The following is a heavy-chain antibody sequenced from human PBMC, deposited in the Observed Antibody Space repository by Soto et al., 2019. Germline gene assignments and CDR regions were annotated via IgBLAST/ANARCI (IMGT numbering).Heavy chain of an antibody. CDR3: ARDRDYGDYAGDF. D-gene: IGHD4-17*01. Sequence: GGSLRLSCAASGFTFSSYSMNWVRQAPGKGLEWVSSISSSSSYIYYADSVKGRFTTSRDNAKNSLYLQMNSLRAEDTAVYYCARDRDYGDYAGDFWGQGTLVTVSS. CDR2: ISSSSSYI. CDR1: GFTFSSYS. J-gene: IGHJ4*02. V-gene: IGHV3-21*01.